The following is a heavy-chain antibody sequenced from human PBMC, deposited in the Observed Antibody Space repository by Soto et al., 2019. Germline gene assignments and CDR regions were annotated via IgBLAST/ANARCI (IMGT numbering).Heavy chain of an antibody. Sequence: SETLSLTCTVSGGSISSGDYYWSWIRQPPGKGLEWIGYVFYTGTAYYYNPSLKSRLTISIDTSKNQFSLKLSSVTAADTAVYYCVRDSVRFGPAFDSWGQAAPVTVYS. CDR1: GGSISSGDYY. V-gene: IGHV4-30-4*01. J-gene: IGHJ4*02. CDR2: VFYTGTAY. D-gene: IGHD3-3*01. CDR3: VRDSVRFGPAFDS.